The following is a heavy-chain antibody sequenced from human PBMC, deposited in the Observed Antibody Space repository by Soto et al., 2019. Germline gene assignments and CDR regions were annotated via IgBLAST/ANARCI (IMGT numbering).Heavy chain of an antibody. V-gene: IGHV1-8*01. CDR1: GYTFTSYD. D-gene: IGHD3-22*01. CDR3: ARASSHDYSGYYPYYYYYYGMDV. CDR2: MNPNSGNT. J-gene: IGHJ6*02. Sequence: QVQLVQSGAEVKKPGASVKVSCKASGYTFTSYDINWVRQATGQGLEWLGWMNPNSGNTGYAQKFQGRVTMTRNTSISTAYMELSSLRSEDTAVYYCARASSHDYSGYYPYYYYYYGMDVWGQGTTVTVSS.